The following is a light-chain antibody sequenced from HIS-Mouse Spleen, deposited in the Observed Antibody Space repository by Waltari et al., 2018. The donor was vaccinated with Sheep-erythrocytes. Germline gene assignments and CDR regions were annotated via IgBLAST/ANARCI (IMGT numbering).Light chain of an antibody. Sequence: SYVLTQPPSVSVAPGQTARITCGGNNIGSKSVHWYQQKPGQAPVLVVYDDSDRPSGRPERFSGSNSGNTATLTISRVEAGDEADYYWQVWDSSSDHVVFGGGTKLTVL. CDR1: NIGSKS. J-gene: IGLJ2*01. CDR3: QVWDSSSDHVV. V-gene: IGLV3-21*02. CDR2: DDS.